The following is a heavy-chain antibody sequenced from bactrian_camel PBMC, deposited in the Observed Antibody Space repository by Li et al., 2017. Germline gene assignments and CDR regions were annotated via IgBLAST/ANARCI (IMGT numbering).Heavy chain of an antibody. Sequence: HVQLVESGGGSVQAGESLNLSCTASSNIAHTNCQGWFRQVPGKTREHVASIDTTRVSTVYNVVYADSVKGRFTISQDNAKNTLYLQMNSLKPEDTAVYYCKKGLAPTPSVCLRRLGRGQGTQVTVS. CDR3: KKGLAPTPSVCLRRLG. CDR1: SNIAHTNC. CDR2: IDTTRVST. J-gene: IGHJ4*01. V-gene: IGHV3S53*01. D-gene: IGHD1*01.